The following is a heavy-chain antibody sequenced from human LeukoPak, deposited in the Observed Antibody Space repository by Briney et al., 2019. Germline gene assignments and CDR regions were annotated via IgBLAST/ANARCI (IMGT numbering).Heavy chain of an antibody. J-gene: IGHJ6*02. CDR1: VGSINSGNW. CDR2: IYHNGTP. Sequence: TSGTLSLTCAVSVGSINSGNWWSWVRQSPRKGLEWIGEIYHNGTPNYNPSLKSRVTISADTFKNHFSLKMTSVTAADTAVYYCATAPILRGEGGEHYKYGMDVWGQGTTVIVSS. D-gene: IGHD2-2*02. CDR3: ATAPILRGEGGEHYKYGMDV. V-gene: IGHV4-4*02.